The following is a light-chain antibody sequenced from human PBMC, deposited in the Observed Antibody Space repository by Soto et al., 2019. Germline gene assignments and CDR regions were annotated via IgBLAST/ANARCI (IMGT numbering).Light chain of an antibody. CDR2: GAS. J-gene: IGKJ1*01. Sequence: EIVMTQSPATLSVSPGERATLSCRASQSVSGNLAWYQQKPGQAPRLLIYGASTRATGIPARFSVSGSGTEFTLTISSLQSEDFAVYYCQQYNNWPRTFGQGTKVEIK. V-gene: IGKV3-15*01. CDR1: QSVSGN. CDR3: QQYNNWPRT.